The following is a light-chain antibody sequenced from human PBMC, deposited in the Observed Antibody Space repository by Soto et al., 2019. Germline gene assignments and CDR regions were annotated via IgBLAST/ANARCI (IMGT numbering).Light chain of an antibody. Sequence: LTQPASVSGSPGQSITIPCTGTRNDIGDYSFVSWYQQHPGKVPKLLIYEVSDRPSGVSSRFSGSKSGNTASLTISGLQAEDEAHYFCSSYTGTYTYVFGSGTRSPS. J-gene: IGLJ1*01. CDR1: RNDIGDYSF. CDR2: EVS. CDR3: SSYTGTYTYV. V-gene: IGLV2-14*01.